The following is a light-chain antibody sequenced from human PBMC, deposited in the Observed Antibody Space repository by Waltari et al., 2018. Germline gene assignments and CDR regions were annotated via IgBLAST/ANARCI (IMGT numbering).Light chain of an antibody. Sequence: QSALTQPASVSGSPGPSITISCTGTSGVVGISNLVSWSQQHPGKPPQLIIYEVTKRSSGVSDRFSGSKSGNTASLTISGLRPEDEAEYHCCSYAGDSTSVLFGGGTKLTVL. CDR1: SGVVGISNL. V-gene: IGLV2-23*02. CDR3: CSYAGDSTSVL. J-gene: IGLJ2*01. CDR2: EVT.